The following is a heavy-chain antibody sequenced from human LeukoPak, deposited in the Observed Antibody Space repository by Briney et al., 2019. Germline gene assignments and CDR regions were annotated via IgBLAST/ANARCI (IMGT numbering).Heavy chain of an antibody. CDR3: ARHSAAGNYGMDV. J-gene: IGHJ6*02. Sequence: GESLKISCKGSGYSFTSYWIGWVRQMPGKGLGWMGIIYPGDSDTRYSPSFQGQVTISADKSISTAYLQWSSLKASDTAMYYCARHSAAGNYGMDVWGQGTTVTVSS. D-gene: IGHD6-13*01. CDR1: GYSFTSYW. V-gene: IGHV5-51*01. CDR2: IYPGDSDT.